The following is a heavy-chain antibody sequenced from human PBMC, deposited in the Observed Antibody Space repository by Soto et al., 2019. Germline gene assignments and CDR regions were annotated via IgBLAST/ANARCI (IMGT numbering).Heavy chain of an antibody. D-gene: IGHD1-26*01. Sequence: PSETLSRTCSVSGGSISSYYWSWIRQPAGKGLAWIGRIYTTGSPNYTPSSNSGFTISVHKSKNRSSPELSSVIAAATALYYCARYRTTLGADGLRRMDVWGKGTTVTVYS. J-gene: IGHJ6*04. CDR2: IYTTGSP. CDR1: GGSISSYY. CDR3: ARYRTTLGADGLRRMDV. V-gene: IGHV4-4*07.